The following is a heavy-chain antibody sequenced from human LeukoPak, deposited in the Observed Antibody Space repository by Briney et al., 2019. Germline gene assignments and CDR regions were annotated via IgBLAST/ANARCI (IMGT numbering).Heavy chain of an antibody. J-gene: IGHJ4*02. V-gene: IGHV3-30*02. Sequence: PGGSLRLSCAASGIDFRASGMHWVRQAPGMGLEWVTFIQTDGSDKYYAASVAGRFTISRDNSKNTVYLHMNSLRPDDTALYYCAREGGTVVVGRFDCWGQGTLVTVSS. CDR3: AREGGTVVVGRFDC. CDR2: IQTDGSDK. D-gene: IGHD2-2*01. CDR1: GIDFRASG.